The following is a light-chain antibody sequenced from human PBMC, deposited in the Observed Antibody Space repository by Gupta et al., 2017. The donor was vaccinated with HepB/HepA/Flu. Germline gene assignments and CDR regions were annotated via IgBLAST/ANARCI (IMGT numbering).Light chain of an antibody. CDR1: QSISNY. J-gene: IGKJ3*01. V-gene: IGKV1-39*01. Sequence: DIQMTQSPSSLSASIGDRVTITCRPSQSISNYLNWYQQKPGKAPTLLIYAASSLQSGVPSRFSGSGSGTDFTLTVSSLQPEDFATYYCQQSYSTPFTFGPGTKVDIK. CDR2: AAS. CDR3: QQSYSTPFT.